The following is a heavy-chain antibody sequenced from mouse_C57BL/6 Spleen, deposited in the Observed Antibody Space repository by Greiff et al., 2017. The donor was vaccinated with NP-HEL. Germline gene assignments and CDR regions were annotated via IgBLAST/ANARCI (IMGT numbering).Heavy chain of an antibody. D-gene: IGHD2-4*01. V-gene: IGHV8-12*01. Sequence: QVTLKESGPGILQSSQTLSLTCSFPGFSLSTSGMGVSWIRQPSGKGLEWLAHIYWDDDKRYNPSLKSRLTISKDTSRNQVFLKITSVDTADTATYYCARREDDYAYFDYWGQGTTLTVSS. CDR1: GFSLSTSGMG. CDR2: IYWDDDK. J-gene: IGHJ2*01. CDR3: ARREDDYAYFDY.